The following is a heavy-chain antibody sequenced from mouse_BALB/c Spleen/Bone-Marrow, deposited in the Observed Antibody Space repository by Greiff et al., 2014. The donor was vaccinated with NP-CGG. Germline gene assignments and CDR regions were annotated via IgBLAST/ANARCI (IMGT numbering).Heavy chain of an antibody. CDR1: GYTFTDYT. CDR2: VNPNSGGT. CDR3: ARAMHYDF. Sequence: EVQLQQSGPELVKPGASVKISCKTSGYTFTDYTLHWVKQSHGKSLEWIGGVNPNSGGTSYNQKFEGKATLNLDKSSTTAYMELRSLTSDDSAVYYCARAMHYDFWGQGTTLTVSS. J-gene: IGHJ2*01. V-gene: IGHV1-18*01.